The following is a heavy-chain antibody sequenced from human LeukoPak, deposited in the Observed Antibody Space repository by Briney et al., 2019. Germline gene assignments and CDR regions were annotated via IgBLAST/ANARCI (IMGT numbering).Heavy chain of an antibody. J-gene: IGHJ5*02. D-gene: IGHD3-9*01. CDR3: ARSDGIDYDIPRRWFDP. V-gene: IGHV3-53*01. CDR1: GFTVSSNY. Sequence: PGGSLRLSCAASGFTVSSNYMSWVRQAPGKGLEWVSVAYSGDSTYYADSVKGRFTTSRDNSKNTLPLQMNSLRAEDTAVYYCARSDGIDYDIPRRWFDPWGQGTLVTVSS. CDR2: AYSGDST.